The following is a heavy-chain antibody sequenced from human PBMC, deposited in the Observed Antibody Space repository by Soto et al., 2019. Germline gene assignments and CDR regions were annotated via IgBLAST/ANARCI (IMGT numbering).Heavy chain of an antibody. CDR1: GGSISSSSYY. CDR2: IYYSGST. D-gene: IGHD1-26*01. CDR3: ARFSGSYYDYYYGMDV. V-gene: IGHV4-39*01. Sequence: SETLSLTCTVSGGSISSSSYYWGWIRQPPGKGLEWIGSIYYSGSTYYDLSLKSRVTISVDTSKNQFSLKLSSVTAADTAVYYCARFSGSYYDYYYGMDVWGQGTTVTVSS. J-gene: IGHJ6*02.